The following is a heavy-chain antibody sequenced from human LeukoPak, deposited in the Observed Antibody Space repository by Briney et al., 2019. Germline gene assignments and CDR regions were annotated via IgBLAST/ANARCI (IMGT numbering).Heavy chain of an antibody. J-gene: IGHJ4*02. V-gene: IGHV3-15*01. CDR3: TTDRNSGYDFFDY. D-gene: IGHD5-12*01. Sequence: PGGSLRLSCAASGFTFSNAWMSWVRQAPAKGLEWVGRIKSKTDGGTTDYAAPVKGRFTISRDDSKNTLYQQMNSLKTEDTAVYYCTTDRNSGYDFFDYWGQGTLVTVSS. CDR1: GFTFSNAW. CDR2: IKSKTDGGTT.